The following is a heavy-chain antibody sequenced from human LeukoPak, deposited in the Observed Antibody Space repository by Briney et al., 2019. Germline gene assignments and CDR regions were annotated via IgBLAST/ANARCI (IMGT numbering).Heavy chain of an antibody. CDR2: IYYTGSS. CDR1: GGSIRSSDDY. J-gene: IGHJ6*03. V-gene: IGHV4-39*07. Sequence: SETLSLTCSVSGGSIRSSDDYWGFVRQTPGKGLEWMGSIYYTGSSHYNPSLKSRATISVDTSKNQFSLKLSSVTAADTAVYYCARAREPDAYYYYYYMDVWGKGTTVTVSS. CDR3: ARAREPDAYYYYYYMDV. D-gene: IGHD1-26*01.